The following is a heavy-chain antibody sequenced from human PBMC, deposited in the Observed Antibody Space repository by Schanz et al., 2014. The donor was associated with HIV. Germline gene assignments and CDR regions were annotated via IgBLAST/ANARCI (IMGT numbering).Heavy chain of an antibody. V-gene: IGHV3-30*18. CDR2: ISHNGNND. D-gene: IGHD3-10*01. Sequence: QVRLVESGGGVVQPGRSLRLSCAASGFTFDNHGMHWVRQAPGKGLEWLAVISHNGNNDYYAESVKGRFTISRDNSKNTLDLQMNNLKPEDTAVYYCAKAGLFFGQLWLGFFDYWGQGAQVTVSS. CDR1: GFTFDNHG. CDR3: AKAGLFFGQLWLGFFDY. J-gene: IGHJ4*02.